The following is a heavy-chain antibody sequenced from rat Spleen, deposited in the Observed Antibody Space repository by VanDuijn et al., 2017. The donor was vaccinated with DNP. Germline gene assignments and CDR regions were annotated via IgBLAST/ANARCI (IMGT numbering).Heavy chain of an antibody. CDR3: ARWIYNNRFWYFDF. CDR1: GYSISSNY. V-gene: IGHV3-1*01. CDR2: ISYSGST. D-gene: IGHD1-10*01. Sequence: EVQLQESGPGLVKPSQSLSLTCSVTGYSISSNYWGWIRKFPGNKMEWIGYISYSGSTGYNPSLKSRISITRDTSINQFFLQLKSVTTEDTATYYCARWIYNNRFWYFDFWGQGVMVTVSS. J-gene: IGHJ2*01.